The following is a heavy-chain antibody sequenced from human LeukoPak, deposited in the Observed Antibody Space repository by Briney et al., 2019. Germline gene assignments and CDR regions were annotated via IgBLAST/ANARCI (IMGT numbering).Heavy chain of an antibody. D-gene: IGHD3-10*01. J-gene: IGHJ6*02. Sequence: GGSLRLSCAASGFTFSSYAMSWVRQAPGKGLEWVSLISGSGDKTYYADSVKGRFTISRDNSKNTLYLQVNSLRADDTAVYYCAVTMVRGVPNYGMDVWGQGTTVTVSS. CDR1: GFTFSSYA. CDR3: AVTMVRGVPNYGMDV. V-gene: IGHV3-23*01. CDR2: ISGSGDKT.